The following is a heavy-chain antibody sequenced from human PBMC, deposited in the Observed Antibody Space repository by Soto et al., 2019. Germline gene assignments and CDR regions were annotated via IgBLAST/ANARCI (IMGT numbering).Heavy chain of an antibody. D-gene: IGHD3-3*01. CDR3: AGADYDFWSGYYPCFDY. CDR1: GGSISSYY. V-gene: IGHV4-59*08. CDR2: IYYSGST. Sequence: SETLSLTCTVSGGSISSYYWSWIRQPPGKGLEWIGYIYYSGSTNYNPSLKSRVTISVDTSKNQFSLKLSSVTAADTAVYYCAGADYDFWSGYYPCFDYWGQGTLVTVSS. J-gene: IGHJ4*02.